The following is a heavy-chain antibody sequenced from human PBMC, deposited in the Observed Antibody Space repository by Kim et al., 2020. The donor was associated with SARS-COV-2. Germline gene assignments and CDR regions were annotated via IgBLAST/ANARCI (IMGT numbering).Heavy chain of an antibody. CDR2: IYYSGST. V-gene: IGHV4-59*08. J-gene: IGHJ3*02. CDR1: GGSISSYY. CDR3: ARHSARGYNAFDI. Sequence: SETLSLTCTVSGGSISSYYWSWIRQPPGKGLEWIGYIYYSGSTNYNPSLKSRVTISVDTSKNQFSLKLSSVTAADTAVYYCARHSARGYNAFDIWGQGTMVTVSS. D-gene: IGHD3-22*01.